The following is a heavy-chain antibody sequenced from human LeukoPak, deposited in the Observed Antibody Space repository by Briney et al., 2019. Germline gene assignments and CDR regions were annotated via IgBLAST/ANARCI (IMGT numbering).Heavy chain of an antibody. CDR2: IYPGDSDT. J-gene: IGHJ4*02. D-gene: IGHD4-17*01. Sequence: GESLKISCKGSGYSFTSYWIGWVRQMPGKGLERMGIIYPGDSDTRYSPSLQGQVTFSADKSISTAYLQWSSLKASDTAMYYCARRAPLSGESLDNWGQGTLVTVSS. CDR3: ARRAPLSGESLDN. V-gene: IGHV5-51*01. CDR1: GYSFTSYW.